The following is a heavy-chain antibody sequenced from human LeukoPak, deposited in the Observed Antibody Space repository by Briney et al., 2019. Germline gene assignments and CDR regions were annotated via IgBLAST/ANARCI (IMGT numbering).Heavy chain of an antibody. J-gene: IGHJ4*02. CDR1: GYSFPSYW. CDR3: ARHRYSSSWYLNDY. Sequence: GASLKISCKGSGYSFPSYWIGWVRQMPGKGLEWMGIIYPGDSDTRYSPSFQGQVTISADKSISTAYLQWSSLKASDTAMYYCARHRYSSSWYLNDYWGQGTLVTVSS. D-gene: IGHD6-13*01. V-gene: IGHV5-51*01. CDR2: IYPGDSDT.